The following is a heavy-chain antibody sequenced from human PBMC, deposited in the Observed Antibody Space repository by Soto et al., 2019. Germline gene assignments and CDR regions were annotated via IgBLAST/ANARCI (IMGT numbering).Heavy chain of an antibody. J-gene: IGHJ4*02. CDR2: IYYSGST. CDR1: GGSISSGGYC. CDR3: ARWGYYYDSSGPTRFFDY. V-gene: IGHV4-31*03. Sequence: QVQLQESGPGLVKPSRTMSLTYTVSGGSISSGGYCWSGIRQHPGKGLEWIGYIYYSGSTYYNPSLKSRVTISVDTSKNQFSLKLSSVTAADTAVYYCARWGYYYDSSGPTRFFDYWGQGTLVTVSS. D-gene: IGHD3-22*01.